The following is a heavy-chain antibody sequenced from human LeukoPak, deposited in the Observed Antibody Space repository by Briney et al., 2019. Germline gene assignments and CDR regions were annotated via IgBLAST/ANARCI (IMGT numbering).Heavy chain of an antibody. V-gene: IGHV3-21*01. J-gene: IGHJ4*02. CDR3: ARDLPYENFDY. CDR2: ISSSSSYI. CDR1: GFTYSSYT. D-gene: IGHD2-8*01. Sequence: PGGSLRLXCAASGFTYSSYTMNWVRQAPGKGLEWVSSISSSSSYIYYADSVKGRFTISRDNAKNSLYLQMNSLRAEDTAVYYCARDLPYENFDYWGQGTLVTVSS.